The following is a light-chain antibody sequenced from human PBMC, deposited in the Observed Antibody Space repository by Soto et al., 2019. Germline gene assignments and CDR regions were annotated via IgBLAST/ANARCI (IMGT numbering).Light chain of an antibody. CDR1: QSISSY. CDR2: AAS. V-gene: IGKV1-39*01. CDR3: QQSYSTPRT. Sequence: IQITHSPSSLSASVLNRVTITCRASQSISSYLNWYQQKPGKAPKLLIYAASSLQSGVSSRFSGSGSGTDFTLTISSLQPEDFATYYCQQSYSTPRTFGQGTKV. J-gene: IGKJ1*01.